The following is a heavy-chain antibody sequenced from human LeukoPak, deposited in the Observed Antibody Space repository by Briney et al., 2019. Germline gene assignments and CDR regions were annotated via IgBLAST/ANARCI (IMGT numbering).Heavy chain of an antibody. D-gene: IGHD4-17*01. CDR3: AKGLATVTTSWFDP. CDR1: GFTFDDYA. CDR2: ISWNSGSI. J-gene: IGHJ5*02. V-gene: IGHV3-9*01. Sequence: PGGSLRLSCAAPGFTFDDYAMHWVRQAPGKGLEWVSGISWNSGSIDYADSVKGRFTISRDNAKNSLYLQMNSLRAEDTALYYCAKGLATVTTSWFDPWGQGTLVTASS.